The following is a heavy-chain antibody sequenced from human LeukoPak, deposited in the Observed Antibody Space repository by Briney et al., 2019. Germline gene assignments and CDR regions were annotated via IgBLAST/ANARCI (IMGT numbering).Heavy chain of an antibody. V-gene: IGHV1-8*01. CDR1: GYSFTSYD. D-gene: IGHD6-19*01. CDR3: ARRSQAGGTGIGY. CDR2: MNPNSGNT. Sequence: ASVKVSCKASGYSFTSYDIHWVRQATGQGLEWMGWMNPNSGNTGYAQKFQGRVTMTRNTSISTAYMELSSLRSEDTAVYYCARRSQAGGTGIGYWGQGTLVTVSS. J-gene: IGHJ4*02.